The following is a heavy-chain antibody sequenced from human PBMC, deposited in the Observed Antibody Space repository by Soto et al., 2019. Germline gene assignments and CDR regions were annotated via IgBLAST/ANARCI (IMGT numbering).Heavy chain of an antibody. V-gene: IGHV3-7*01. CDR3: ARSSPLGPPGY. CDR2: IKDDGSDK. Sequence: EVQLVESGGGLVQPGGSLRLSCAASGFTFRSYWMSWVRQAPGKGLEWVANIKDDGSDKYYVDSVKGRFTISRDNAKNSLYLQMNSLRVEDTAVYYCARSSPLGPPGYWGQRTLVTVSA. CDR1: GFTFRSYW. J-gene: IGHJ4*02.